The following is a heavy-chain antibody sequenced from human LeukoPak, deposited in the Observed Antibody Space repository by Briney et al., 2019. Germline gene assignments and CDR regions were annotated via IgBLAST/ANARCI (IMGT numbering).Heavy chain of an antibody. J-gene: IGHJ4*02. Sequence: SETLSLTCTVSGGSIGSYYWSWMRQPPGKGLEWIGNIYISGSTNYNPSLKSRVTISVDTSKNQFSLKLSSVTAADTAVYYCARIDSSGYYPFDYWGQGTLVTVSS. V-gene: IGHV4-4*09. CDR2: IYISGST. CDR3: ARIDSSGYYPFDY. D-gene: IGHD3-22*01. CDR1: GGSIGSYY.